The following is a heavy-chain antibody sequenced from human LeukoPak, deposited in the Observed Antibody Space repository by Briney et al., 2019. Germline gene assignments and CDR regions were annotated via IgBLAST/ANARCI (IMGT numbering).Heavy chain of an antibody. CDR3: ARASTSVYYHMDV. Sequence: SQTLSLTCTVSGVSINRSKFYWSWIRQHPVRGLEWIGYIFYSGSTYSNPSLMSRVTISVDTSKNQFSLRLTSVTAADTAVYYCARASTSVYYHMDVWGKGTTVTVSS. J-gene: IGHJ6*03. V-gene: IGHV4-31*03. CDR2: IFYSGST. CDR1: GVSINRSKFY.